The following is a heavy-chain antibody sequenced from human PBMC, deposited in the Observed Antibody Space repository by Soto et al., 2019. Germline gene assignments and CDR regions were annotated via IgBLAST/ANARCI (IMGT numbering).Heavy chain of an antibody. CDR1: GFTFSNAW. CDR2: IKSKTDSGTT. V-gene: IGHV3-15*01. J-gene: IGHJ6*03. D-gene: IGHD3-3*01. Sequence: PGGSLRLSCAASGFTFSNAWMSWVRQAPGKGLEWVGRIKSKTDSGTTDYAAPVKGRFTISRDDSKNTLYLQMNSLKTEDTAVYYCTTDQVGEAISPDWYHYYYYYMDVWGKGTTVTVSS. CDR3: TTDQVGEAISPDWYHYYYYYMDV.